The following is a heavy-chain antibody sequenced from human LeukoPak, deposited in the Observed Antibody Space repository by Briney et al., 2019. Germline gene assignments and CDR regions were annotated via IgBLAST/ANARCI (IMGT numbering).Heavy chain of an antibody. D-gene: IGHD1-26*01. CDR2: ISYDGSNK. CDR3: AKDKEYTGTYGLFDY. V-gene: IGHV3-30-3*01. CDR1: GFTFSSYA. J-gene: IGHJ4*02. Sequence: PGGSLRLSCAASGFTFSSYAMHWVRQAPGKGLEWAAVISYDGSNKYYADSVKGRFTISRDNSRNTLYLDINSLRAEDSALYYCAKDKEYTGTYGLFDYWGQGTLVTVSS.